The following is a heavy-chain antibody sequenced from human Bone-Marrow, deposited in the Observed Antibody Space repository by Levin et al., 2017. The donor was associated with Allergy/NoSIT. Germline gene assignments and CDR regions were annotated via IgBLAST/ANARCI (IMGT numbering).Heavy chain of an antibody. CDR2: ISSSGSTI. CDR1: GFTFSDYY. J-gene: IGHJ3*02. V-gene: IGHV3-11*01. D-gene: IGHD3-10*01. CDR3: ARSVVRGSGSPPGDI. Sequence: GESLKISCAASGFTFSDYYMSWIRQAPGKGLEWVSYISSSGSTIYYADSVKGRFTISRDNAKNSLYLQMNSLRAEDTAVYYCARSVVRGSGSPPGDIWGQGTMVTVSS.